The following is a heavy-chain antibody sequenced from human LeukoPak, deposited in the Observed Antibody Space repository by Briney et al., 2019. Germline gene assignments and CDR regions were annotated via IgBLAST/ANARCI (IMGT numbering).Heavy chain of an antibody. CDR2: IYYDGSNI. J-gene: IGHJ4*02. Sequence: GESLKISCAASEFTFTTYGMHWVRQAPGKGLEWVAFIYYDGSNIYYADYVKGRFTISRDISKNTLYLQMDSLRAEDTAIYYCARDWKTNSFDYWGQGTLVTVPS. CDR3: ARDWKTNSFDY. CDR1: EFTFTTYG. D-gene: IGHD1-1*01. V-gene: IGHV3-33*01.